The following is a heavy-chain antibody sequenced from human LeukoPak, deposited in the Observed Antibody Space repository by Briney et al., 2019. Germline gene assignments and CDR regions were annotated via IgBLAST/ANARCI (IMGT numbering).Heavy chain of an antibody. D-gene: IGHD3-22*01. CDR3: ARGINYYDSSGYYNY. Sequence: PGGSLRLSCAAPGITFSNYNMNWVRQAPGKGLEWVAFIRYDGSNKYYADSVKGRFTVSRDNSKNTLYLQMKSLRAEDTAVYYCARGINYYDSSGYYNYWGQGTLVTVSS. CDR1: GITFSNYN. J-gene: IGHJ4*02. V-gene: IGHV3-30*02. CDR2: IRYDGSNK.